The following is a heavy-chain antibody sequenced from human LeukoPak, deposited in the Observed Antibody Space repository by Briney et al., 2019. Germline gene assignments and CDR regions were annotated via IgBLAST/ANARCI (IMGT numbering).Heavy chain of an antibody. CDR3: ATDAGHWFDP. CDR2: ISYDGSNK. J-gene: IGHJ5*02. Sequence: PGRSLRLSCAASGFMFSSYGMHWVRQAPGKGLEWVAVISYDGSNKYYADSVKGRFTISRDNSKNTLFLQMNSLRAEDTAVYYCATDAGHWFDPWGQGTLVTVSS. CDR1: GFMFSSYG. V-gene: IGHV3-30*03.